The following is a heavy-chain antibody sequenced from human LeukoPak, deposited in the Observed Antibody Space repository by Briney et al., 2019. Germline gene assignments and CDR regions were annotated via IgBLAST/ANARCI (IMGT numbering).Heavy chain of an antibody. CDR1: GGSISSGSYR. V-gene: IGHV4-61*02. J-gene: IGHJ3*02. CDR2: IHTSGTT. D-gene: IGHD3-22*01. CDR3: ARGVGYDAFDI. Sequence: PSQTLSLTCSVSGGSISSGSYRWSCIRQPAGKGLEWIGRIHTSGTTNYNPSLKSRVTISLDRSKNQFSLNLSSVTASDTAVYYCARGVGYDAFDIWGQGTMLTVSS.